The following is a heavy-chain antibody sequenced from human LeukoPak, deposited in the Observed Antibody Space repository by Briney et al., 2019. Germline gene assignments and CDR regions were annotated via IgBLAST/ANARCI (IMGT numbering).Heavy chain of an antibody. CDR2: IIPMSGTA. V-gene: IGHV1-69*01. D-gene: IGHD2-15*01. J-gene: IGHJ6*02. Sequence: ASVKVSCKASGGTFNNFAISWVRQAPGQGLEWVGGIIPMSGTANYAQKFQGRVTITADESTSTAYMELSSLRSEDTAVYYCARETTQSWHYYYYGMDVWGQGTTVTVSS. CDR1: GGTFNNFA. CDR3: ARETTQSWHYYYYGMDV.